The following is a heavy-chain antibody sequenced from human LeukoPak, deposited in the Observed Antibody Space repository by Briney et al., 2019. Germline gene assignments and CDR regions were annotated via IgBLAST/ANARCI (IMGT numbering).Heavy chain of an antibody. D-gene: IGHD1-26*01. CDR3: AKAKSGGIVGAAFDY. V-gene: IGHV3-30*02. CDR2: IRYDGSNK. Sequence: GGSLRLSCAASGFTFGSYGMHWVRQAPGKGLEWVAFIRYDGSNKYYADSVKGRFTISRDNSKNTLYLQMNSLRAEDTAVYYCAKAKSGGIVGAAFDYWGQGTLVTVSS. CDR1: GFTFGSYG. J-gene: IGHJ4*02.